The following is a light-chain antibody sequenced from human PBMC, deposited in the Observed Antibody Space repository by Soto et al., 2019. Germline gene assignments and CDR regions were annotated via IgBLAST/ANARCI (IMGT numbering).Light chain of an antibody. CDR3: MQALQTPYT. J-gene: IGKJ2*01. CDR1: QSLLHSNGYNY. Sequence: DIVMTQSPLSLPVTPGEPASISCRSSQSLLHSNGYNYLDWYLQKPGQSPQLLIYLGSNRASGVPDRFSDSGSGTDFTLKSSRVEAEDVGVYYCMQALQTPYTFGQGTKLEIK. CDR2: LGS. V-gene: IGKV2-28*01.